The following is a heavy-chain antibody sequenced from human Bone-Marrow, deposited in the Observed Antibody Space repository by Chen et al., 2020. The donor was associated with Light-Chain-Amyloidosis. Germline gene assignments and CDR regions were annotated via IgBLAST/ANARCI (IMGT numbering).Heavy chain of an antibody. J-gene: IGHJ3*02. D-gene: IGHD3-10*01. Sequence: QLQLVESGGGVVQPGRSLRLSCAASGFPFSTYAMYWVRQAPGKGLEWVTVISYDASKKYYADSVKGRFTISRDNSKNTLYLQMNSLRPEDTAVYYCARSYGSGRGDALDIWGQGTMVTVSS. CDR3: ARSYGSGRGDALDI. V-gene: IGHV3-30-3*01. CDR2: ISYDASKK. CDR1: GFPFSTYA.